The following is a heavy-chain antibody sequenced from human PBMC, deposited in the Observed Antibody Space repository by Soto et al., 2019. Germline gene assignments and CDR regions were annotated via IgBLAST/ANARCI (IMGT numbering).Heavy chain of an antibody. CDR1: GFTFSSYG. CDR2: ISYDGSNK. J-gene: IGHJ4*02. CDR3: AKDSDPRNYDFWSGYYG. V-gene: IGHV3-30*18. D-gene: IGHD3-3*01. Sequence: PGGSLRLSCAASGFTFSSYGMHWVRQAPGKGLEWVAVISYDGSNKYYADSVKGRFTISRDNSKNTLYLQMNSLRAEDTAVYYCAKDSDPRNYDFWSGYYGWGQGPLVTVSS.